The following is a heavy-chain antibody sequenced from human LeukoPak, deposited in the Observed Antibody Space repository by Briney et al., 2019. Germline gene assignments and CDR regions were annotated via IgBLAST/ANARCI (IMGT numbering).Heavy chain of an antibody. V-gene: IGHV3-48*01. CDR2: ISSSSSTI. CDR1: GFTFSSYS. Sequence: GSLRLSCAASGFTFSSYSMNWVRQAPGKGLEWVSYISSSSSTIYYAGSVKGRFTISRDNAKNSLFLQMNSLRAEDTAVYYCARSRGSSGSYPFDYWGQGTLVTVSP. D-gene: IGHD1-26*01. CDR3: ARSRGSSGSYPFDY. J-gene: IGHJ4*02.